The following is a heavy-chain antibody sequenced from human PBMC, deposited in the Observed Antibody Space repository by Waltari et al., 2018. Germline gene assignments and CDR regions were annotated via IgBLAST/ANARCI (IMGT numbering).Heavy chain of an antibody. D-gene: IGHD4-17*01. CDR3: ARVFVYGANSGKRPMDV. CDR1: GFTFSRYW. Sequence: EVQMVEYGGGLVQRGGSLRLSCADSGFTFSRYWRTWVRQAPGKGREWVANIKQDGSENYYVDSVKGRFTISRDDAKNSLYLQMNSLRNEDTAVYFCARVFVYGANSGKRPMDVWGKGTTVTVSS. J-gene: IGHJ6*03. CDR2: IKQDGSEN. V-gene: IGHV3-7*01.